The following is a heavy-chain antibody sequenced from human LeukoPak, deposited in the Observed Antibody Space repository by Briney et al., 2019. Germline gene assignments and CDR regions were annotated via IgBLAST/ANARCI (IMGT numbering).Heavy chain of an antibody. CDR2: IIGFSYYT. J-gene: IGHJ4*02. CDR1: GFTFSDYD. D-gene: IGHD3-16*01. CDR3: GRAFPPLRTSSAGDL. V-gene: IGHV3-21*01. Sequence: GGSLRLSCSASGFTFSDYDMNWVRQAPGKGLEWVSSIIGFSYYTYYEESVKGRFSISRDNAKNSLYLQMNSLGAEDTATYYCGRAFPPLRTSSAGDLWGQGILVTVSS.